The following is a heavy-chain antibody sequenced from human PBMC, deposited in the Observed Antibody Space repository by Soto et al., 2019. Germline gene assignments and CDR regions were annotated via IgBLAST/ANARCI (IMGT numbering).Heavy chain of an antibody. D-gene: IGHD3-3*01. CDR2: ITATGGST. CDR3: AKDQNAALRFLEWLLNFDY. CDR1: GFTFSTYA. J-gene: IGHJ4*02. Sequence: PGGSLRLSCAASGFTFSTYAMSWVRQAPGKGLEWVSLITATGGSTYYADSVKGRFTISRDNSKNTLYLQMNTLRAEDTAVYYCAKDQNAALRFLEWLLNFDYWGQGTLVTVSS. V-gene: IGHV3-23*01.